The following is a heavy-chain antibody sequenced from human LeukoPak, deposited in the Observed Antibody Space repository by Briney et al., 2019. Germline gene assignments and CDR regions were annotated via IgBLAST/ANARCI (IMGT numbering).Heavy chain of an antibody. CDR3: AKDPYGTRYFDY. V-gene: IGHV3-23*01. Sequence: GGSLRLSCAASGFTFSSHALSWVSQAPGKGLEWVSSLSGSGYNTYYADSVKGRFTISRDNSKNTVDLQMNSLRAEDTAVYYCAKDPYGTRYFDYWGQGTLVTVSS. CDR2: LSGSGYNT. D-gene: IGHD2-2*01. J-gene: IGHJ4*02. CDR1: GFTFSSHA.